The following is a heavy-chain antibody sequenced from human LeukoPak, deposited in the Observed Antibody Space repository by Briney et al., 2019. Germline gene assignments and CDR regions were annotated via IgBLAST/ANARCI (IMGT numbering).Heavy chain of an antibody. CDR1: GGSISSGGYY. D-gene: IGHD6-19*01. CDR2: IYHSGST. V-gene: IGHV4-30-2*01. CDR3: ARRIAVADTGWFDP. Sequence: SETLSLTCTVSGGSISSGGYYWSWIRQPPGKGLEWIVYIYHSGSTYYNPSLKSRVTISVDRSKNQFSLKLSSVTAADTAVYYCARRIAVADTGWFDPWGQGTLVTVSS. J-gene: IGHJ5*02.